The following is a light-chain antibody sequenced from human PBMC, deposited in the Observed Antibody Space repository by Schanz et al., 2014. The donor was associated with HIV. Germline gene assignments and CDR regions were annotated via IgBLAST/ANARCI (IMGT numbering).Light chain of an antibody. V-gene: IGKV3-15*01. CDR1: QSVGSN. CDR3: QHRSNWPPVT. Sequence: ELLMTQSPATLSVSPGERATLSCRASQSVGSNLAWYHQKPRQAPRLLIFGASTRATNIPARFSGSGSGTEFTLTISSLQSEDFAVYYCQHRSNWPPVTFGQGTRLEIK. J-gene: IGKJ5*01. CDR2: GAS.